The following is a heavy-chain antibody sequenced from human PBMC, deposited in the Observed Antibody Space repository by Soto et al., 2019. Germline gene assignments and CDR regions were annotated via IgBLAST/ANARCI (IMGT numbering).Heavy chain of an antibody. CDR1: GGTFSSYA. D-gene: IGHD4-4*01. CDR2: IIPILGTA. J-gene: IGHJ6*02. V-gene: IGHV1-69*01. Sequence: QVHLVQSGAEVKKPGSSVKVSCKASGGTFSSYAISWVRQAPGQGLEWMGGIIPILGTANYAQKLQGRVTITADESPSTACGELSSLSYEHTAVYYCAKGRATVNTHYYGMDVWCQGTTVTVSS. CDR3: AKGRATVNTHYYGMDV.